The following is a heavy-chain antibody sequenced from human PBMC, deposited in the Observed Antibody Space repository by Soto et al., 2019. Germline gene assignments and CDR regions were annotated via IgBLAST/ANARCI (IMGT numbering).Heavy chain of an antibody. J-gene: IGHJ6*02. CDR2: IYYSGST. D-gene: IGHD5-12*01. CDR1: GDSISSGYY. Sequence: SETLSLTCDVSGDSISSGYYWAWIRQPPGKGLEWIGYIYYSGSTNYNPSLKSRVTISVDTSKNQFSLKLSSVTAADTAVYYCARLRATWYYGMDVWGQGTTVTVSS. CDR3: ARLRATWYYGMDV. V-gene: IGHV4-61*01.